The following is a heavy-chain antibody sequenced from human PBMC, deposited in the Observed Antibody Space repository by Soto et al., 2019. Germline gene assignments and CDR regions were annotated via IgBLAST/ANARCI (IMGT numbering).Heavy chain of an antibody. CDR1: GGSFSGYY. CDR3: ARRFGGYDHSRYYYYYYYMDV. CDR2: INHSGST. V-gene: IGHV4-34*01. Sequence: QVQLQQWGAGLLKPSETLSLTCAVYGGSFSGYYWSWIRQPPGKGLEWIGEINHSGSTNYNPSLKRRVTISVDTSKNQFSLTLSSVTAADTAVYYCARRFGGYDHSRYYYYYYYMDVWGKGTTVTVSS. D-gene: IGHD5-12*01. J-gene: IGHJ6*03.